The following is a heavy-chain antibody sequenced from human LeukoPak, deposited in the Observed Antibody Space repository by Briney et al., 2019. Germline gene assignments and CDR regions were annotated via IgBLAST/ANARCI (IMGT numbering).Heavy chain of an antibody. V-gene: IGHV3-23*01. CDR2: ISGSGGGT. CDR3: AKDPSLGGYYFDY. Sequence: GGSLRLSCAASGFTFSSYAMSWVRQAPGKGLEWVSAISGSGGGTYYADSVKGRFTISRDNSKNTLYLQMNSLRAEDTAVYYCAKDPSLGGYYFDYWGQGTLVTVSS. CDR1: GFTFSSYA. J-gene: IGHJ4*02. D-gene: IGHD3-16*01.